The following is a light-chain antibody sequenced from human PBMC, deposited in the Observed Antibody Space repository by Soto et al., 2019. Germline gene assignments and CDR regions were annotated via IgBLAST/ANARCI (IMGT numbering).Light chain of an antibody. V-gene: IGLV2-8*01. J-gene: IGLJ1*01. Sequence: QSVLTQPPSASGSPGQPVAISCTGTNSDVGGYNYVSWYQQHPGKAPKLMIYDVNKRPSGVPDRFSGSKSGNTASLTVSGLQAEDEADYYCSSYAGSTXFDVFGTGTKVTVL. CDR2: DVN. CDR1: NSDVGGYNY. CDR3: SSYAGSTXFDV.